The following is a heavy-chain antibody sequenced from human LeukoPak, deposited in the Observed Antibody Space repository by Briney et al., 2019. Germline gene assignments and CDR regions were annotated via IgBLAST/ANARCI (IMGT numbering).Heavy chain of an antibody. D-gene: IGHD2-2*01. CDR3: ARVRKGPAGYYYYMDV. Sequence: GGSLRLSCAASGFTVSSNYMSWVRQAPGKGLEWVSVIYSSGSTYYADSVKGRFTISRDNSKNTLYLQMNSLRAEDTAVYYCARVRKGPAGYYYYMDVWGKGTTVTISS. CDR1: GFTVSSNY. J-gene: IGHJ6*03. CDR2: IYSSGST. V-gene: IGHV3-53*01.